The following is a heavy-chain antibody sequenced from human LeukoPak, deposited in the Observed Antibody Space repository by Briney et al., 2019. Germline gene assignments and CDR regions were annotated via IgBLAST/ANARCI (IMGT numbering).Heavy chain of an antibody. V-gene: IGHV4-39*01. CDR1: GGSISSSSYY. D-gene: IGHD4-17*01. J-gene: IGHJ4*02. CDR3: ARNVYGDQLDY. Sequence: SETLSLTCTVSGGSISSSSYYWGWIRQPPGKGLEWIGRIYYSGSTYYNPSLKSRVTISVDTSKNQFSLKLSSVTAADTAVYYCARNVYGDQLDYWGQGTLVTVSS. CDR2: IYYSGST.